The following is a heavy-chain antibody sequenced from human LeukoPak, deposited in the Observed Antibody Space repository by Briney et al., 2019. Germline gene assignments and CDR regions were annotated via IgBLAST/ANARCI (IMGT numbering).Heavy chain of an antibody. CDR2: IKQDGSEK. J-gene: IGHJ6*02. V-gene: IGHV3-7*01. Sequence: GGSLRLSCAAFGFTFSSYWMSWVRQAPGKGLEWVANIKQDGSEKYYVDSVKGRFTISRDNAKNSLYLQMNSLRAEDTAVYYCARERAPLRFLEWSRYYYYGMDVWGQGTTVTVSS. D-gene: IGHD3-3*01. CDR3: ARERAPLRFLEWSRYYYYGMDV. CDR1: GFTFSSYW.